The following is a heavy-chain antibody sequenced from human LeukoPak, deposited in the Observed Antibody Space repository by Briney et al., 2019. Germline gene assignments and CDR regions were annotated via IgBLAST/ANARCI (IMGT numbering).Heavy chain of an antibody. CDR2: ISHEGSSQ. D-gene: IGHD6-19*01. J-gene: IGHJ4*02. CDR1: GFSFGSYG. V-gene: IGHV3-30*03. CDR3: ARTREQWQVLDY. Sequence: GGSLRLSCAASGFSFGSYGMHWVRQAPGKGLEWVAVISHEGSSQYYADSVKGRFTISRDNSKNMVYLQMNSLRDEDTAVYYCARTREQWQVLDYWGQGTLVTVSS.